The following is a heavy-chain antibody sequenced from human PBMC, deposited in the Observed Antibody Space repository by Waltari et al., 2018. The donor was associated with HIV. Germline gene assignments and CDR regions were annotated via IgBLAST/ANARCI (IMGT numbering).Heavy chain of an antibody. V-gene: IGHV3-53*01. Sequence: EVQLVESGGGLIQPGGSLRLSCAASGFTVSSNYMSWVRQAQGMGLVWVSVIYGVVSTYYAYYVKGRCTIARYNSKNTLYLQMNSLRAEDTAVYYCARERRDPGFDIWGQGTMVTVSS. CDR3: ARERRDPGFDI. J-gene: IGHJ3*02. CDR2: IYGVVST. CDR1: GFTVSSNY.